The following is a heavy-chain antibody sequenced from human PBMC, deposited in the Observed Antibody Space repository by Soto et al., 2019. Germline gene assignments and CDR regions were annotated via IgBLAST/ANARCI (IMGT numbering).Heavy chain of an antibody. CDR3: ARDLSSVLRINWFDP. D-gene: IGHD6-19*01. CDR1: GGSISSYY. V-gene: IGHV4-4*07. CDR2: IYTSGST. J-gene: IGHJ5*02. Sequence: SETLSLTCTVSGGSISSYYWSWIRQPAGKGLEWIGRIYTSGSTNYNPSLKSRVTMSVDTSKNQFSLKLSSVTAADTAVYYCARDLSSVLRINWFDPWGQGTLVTVSS.